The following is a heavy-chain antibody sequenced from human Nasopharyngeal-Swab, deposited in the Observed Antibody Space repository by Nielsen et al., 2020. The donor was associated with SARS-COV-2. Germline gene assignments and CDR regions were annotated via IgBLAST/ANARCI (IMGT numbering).Heavy chain of an antibody. J-gene: IGHJ3*02. CDR3: ARQWYCSGGSCYPPGAFDI. CDR2: IYNSGST. D-gene: IGHD2-15*01. CDR1: GGSISSSSDY. V-gene: IGHV4-39*01. Sequence: SETLSLTCTVSGGSISSSSDYWGWIRQPPGKRPEWIGMIYNSGSTYYTPSHKSRGTVSVDTSKNQFALKLNSVTAADTAMYYCARQWYCSGGSCYPPGAFDIWGQGTMVTVSS.